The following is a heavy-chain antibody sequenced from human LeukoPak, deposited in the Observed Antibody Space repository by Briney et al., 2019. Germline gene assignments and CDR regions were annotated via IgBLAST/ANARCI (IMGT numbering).Heavy chain of an antibody. Sequence: GASVKVSCKASGGTFSSYAISWVRQAPGQGLEWMGRIIPILGIANYAQKFQGRVMITADKSTSTAYMELSSLRSEDTAVYYCAGGRGIQLWLTVDYWGQGTLVTVSS. V-gene: IGHV1-69*04. CDR1: GGTFSSYA. J-gene: IGHJ4*02. CDR3: AGGRGIQLWLTVDY. CDR2: IIPILGIA. D-gene: IGHD5-18*01.